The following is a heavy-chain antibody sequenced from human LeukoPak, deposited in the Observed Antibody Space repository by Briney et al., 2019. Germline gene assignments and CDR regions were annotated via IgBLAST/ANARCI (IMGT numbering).Heavy chain of an antibody. CDR1: GFTVSSNY. D-gene: IGHD6-13*01. J-gene: IGHJ4*02. Sequence: PGGSLRLSCAASGFTVSSNYMSWVRQAPGKGLEWVSAISGSGGSTYYADSVKGRFTISRDNSKNTLYLQMNSLRAEDTAVYYCAKVTAAAGAFDYWGQGTLVTVSS. CDR3: AKVTAAAGAFDY. CDR2: ISGSGGST. V-gene: IGHV3-23*01.